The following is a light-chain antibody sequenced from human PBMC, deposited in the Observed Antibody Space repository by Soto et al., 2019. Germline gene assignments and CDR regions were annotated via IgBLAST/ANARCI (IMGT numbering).Light chain of an antibody. CDR1: QSVTSSY. V-gene: IGKV3-20*01. CDR3: QQSSSSPIT. CDR2: AAS. J-gene: IGKJ5*01. Sequence: EIVLTQSPGTLSLSPGERATLSCRASQSVTSSYLAWYQQKPGQAPRLLMYAASSRATGIPDRFSGSGSGTDFTLTISRLEAEDFAVYYCQQSSSSPITFGQGTRVEIK.